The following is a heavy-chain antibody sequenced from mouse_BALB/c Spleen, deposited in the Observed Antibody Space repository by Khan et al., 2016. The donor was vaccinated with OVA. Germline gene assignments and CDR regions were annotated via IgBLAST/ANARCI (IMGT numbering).Heavy chain of an antibody. CDR1: GYTFTSYT. D-gene: IGHD3-1*01. CDR2: INPSSGYT. Sequence: QVHVKQSGAELVKPGASVKMSCKASGYTFTSYTMHWVKQRPGQGLEWIGYINPSSGYTKYNQKFKDKATLTADNSSSTAYMQLSSLTSEDSAVYYCARKSTRASYWGQGTTLTVSS. V-gene: IGHV1-4*01. J-gene: IGHJ2*01. CDR3: ARKSTRASY.